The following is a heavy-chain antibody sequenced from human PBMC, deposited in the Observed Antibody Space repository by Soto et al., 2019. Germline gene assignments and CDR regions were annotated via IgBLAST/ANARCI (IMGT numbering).Heavy chain of an antibody. CDR3: AKEGYCTNGVCYPSFDY. CDR2: ISGSGGST. CDR1: GFTFSSYA. D-gene: IGHD2-8*01. V-gene: IGHV3-23*01. J-gene: IGHJ4*02. Sequence: EVQLLESGGGLVQPGGSLRLSCAASGFTFSSYAMSWVRQAPGKGLEWVSAISGSGGSTYYADSVKGRFTISRDNSKNTLYLQINSLRAEDTAVYYCAKEGYCTNGVCYPSFDYWGQGTLVTVSS.